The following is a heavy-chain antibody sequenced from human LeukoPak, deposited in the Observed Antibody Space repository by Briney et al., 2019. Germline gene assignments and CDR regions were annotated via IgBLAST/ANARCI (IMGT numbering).Heavy chain of an antibody. J-gene: IGHJ3*02. CDR1: GYTFTSYD. CDR2: MNPNSGNT. CDR3: ARVTRYCSGGSCDHDAFDI. Sequence: ASVKVSCKASGYTFTSYDINWVRQATGQGLEWMGWMNPNSGNTGYAQKFQGRVTMTRNTSISTAYMELSSLRSEDTAVYYCARVTRYCSGGSCDHDAFDIWDQGTMVTVSS. D-gene: IGHD2-15*01. V-gene: IGHV1-8*01.